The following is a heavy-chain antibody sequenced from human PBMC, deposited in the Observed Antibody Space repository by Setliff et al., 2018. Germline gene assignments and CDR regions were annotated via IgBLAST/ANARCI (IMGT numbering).Heavy chain of an antibody. Sequence: ASVKVSCKTSGYTFTDYGISWVRQAPGQRLEWVGWIRASNDETDYAQKFRGRVTMTTDTSTSTAYMEMRSLTSDDTAVYYCARDEIRPITPDYWGQGTQVTVSS. V-gene: IGHV1-18*01. D-gene: IGHD1-20*01. J-gene: IGHJ4*02. CDR2: IRASNDET. CDR3: ARDEIRPITPDY. CDR1: GYTFTDYG.